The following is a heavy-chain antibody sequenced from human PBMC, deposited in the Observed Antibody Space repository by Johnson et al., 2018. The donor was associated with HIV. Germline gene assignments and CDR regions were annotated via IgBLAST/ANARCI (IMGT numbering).Heavy chain of an antibody. CDR2: ISGSGGST. CDR1: GFTFSSYA. Sequence: VQLVESGGGLVQPGGSLRLSCAASGFTFSSYAMSWVRQAPGKGLEWVSAISGSGGSTYYADSVKGRFTISRDNSKNTLYLQMNSLRAEDTAVYYCARERSPYYDSSGYHDAFDIWGQGTMVTVSS. V-gene: IGHV3-23*04. J-gene: IGHJ3*02. CDR3: ARERSPYYDSSGYHDAFDI. D-gene: IGHD3-22*01.